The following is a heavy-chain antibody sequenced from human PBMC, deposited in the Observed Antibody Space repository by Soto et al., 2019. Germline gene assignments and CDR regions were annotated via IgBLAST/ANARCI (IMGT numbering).Heavy chain of an antibody. Sequence: GGSLRLSCAASGFTFSSYAMSWVRQAPGKGLEWVSAISGSGGSTYYADSVKGRFTISRDNSKNTLYLQMNSLRAEDTAVYYCAKGRDCSGGGCHGMDVWGQGTTVTVSS. CDR1: GFTFSSYA. J-gene: IGHJ6*02. V-gene: IGHV3-23*01. D-gene: IGHD2-15*01. CDR2: ISGSGGST. CDR3: AKGRDCSGGGCHGMDV.